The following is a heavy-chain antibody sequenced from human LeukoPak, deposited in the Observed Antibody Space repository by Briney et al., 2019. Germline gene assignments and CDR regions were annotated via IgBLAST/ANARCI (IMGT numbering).Heavy chain of an antibody. CDR3: ASLPWGYSYGGGALDY. V-gene: IGHV3-11*01. CDR1: GFTFSDYY. CDR2: ISRSGSTI. J-gene: IGHJ4*02. D-gene: IGHD5-18*01. Sequence: GGSLRLSCAASGFTFSDYYMSWIRQAPGKGLEWVSYISRSGSTIYYADSVKGRFTISRDNAKNSLYLQMNSLRAEDTAVYYCASLPWGYSYGGGALDYWGQGTLVTVSS.